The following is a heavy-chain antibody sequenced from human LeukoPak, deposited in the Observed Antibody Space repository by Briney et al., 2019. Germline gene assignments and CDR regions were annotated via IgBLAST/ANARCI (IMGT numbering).Heavy chain of an antibody. CDR3: ARSSVQLRAGMDV. CDR1: GGFISSSNW. CDR2: IYHSGST. D-gene: IGHD1-1*01. J-gene: IGHJ6*02. V-gene: IGHV4-4*02. Sequence: SETLSLTCAVSGGFISSSNWWSWVRQPPGKGLEWIGEIYHSGSTNYNPSLKSRVTISVDKSKNQFSLKLSSVTAADTAVYYCARSSVQLRAGMDVWGQGTTVTVSS.